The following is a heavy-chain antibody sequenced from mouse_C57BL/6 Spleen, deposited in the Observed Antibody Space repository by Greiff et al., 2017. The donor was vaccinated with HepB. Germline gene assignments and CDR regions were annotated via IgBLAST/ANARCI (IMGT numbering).Heavy chain of an antibody. D-gene: IGHD2-1*01. CDR1: GFTFSSYA. CDR2: ISDGGSYT. J-gene: IGHJ2*01. Sequence: EVQLQQSGGGLVKPGGSLKLSCAASGFTFSSYAMSWVRQTPEKRLEWVATISDGGSYTYYPDNVKGRFTISRDNAKNNLYLQMSHLKSEDTAMYYCAILRDGNYADYWGQGTTLTVSS. CDR3: AILRDGNYADY. V-gene: IGHV5-4*01.